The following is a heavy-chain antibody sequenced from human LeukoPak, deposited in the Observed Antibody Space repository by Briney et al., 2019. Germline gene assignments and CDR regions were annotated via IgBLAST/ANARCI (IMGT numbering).Heavy chain of an antibody. CDR2: IIPIFGTA. V-gene: IGHV1-69*13. D-gene: IGHD3-10*02. CDR3: ARDQSGYDVGGGDDAFDI. J-gene: IGHJ3*02. Sequence: SVKVSCKASGGTFSSYAISWVRQAPGQGLEWMGGIIPIFGTANYAQKFQGRVTITADESTSTAYMALSRLRSEDTAVYYFARDQSGYDVGGGDDAFDIWGQGTMVTVSS. CDR1: GGTFSSYA.